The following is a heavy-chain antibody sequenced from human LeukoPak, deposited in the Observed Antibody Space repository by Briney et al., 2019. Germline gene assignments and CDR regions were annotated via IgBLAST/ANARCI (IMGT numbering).Heavy chain of an antibody. CDR3: ARGYCSGGSCYTIDF. J-gene: IGHJ4*02. D-gene: IGHD2-15*01. CDR1: GYTFTGYY. V-gene: IGHV1-2*02. Sequence: ASVKVSCKASGYTFTGYYMHWVRQAPGQGLEWMGWINPNSGGTNYAQKFQGRVTMTRDTSTSTVYMELSSLRSEDTAVYYCARGYCSGGSCYTIDFWGQGTLVTVSS. CDR2: INPNSGGT.